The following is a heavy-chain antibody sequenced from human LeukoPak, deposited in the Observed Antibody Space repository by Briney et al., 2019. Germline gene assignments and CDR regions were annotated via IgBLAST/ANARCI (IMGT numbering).Heavy chain of an antibody. Sequence: ASVKVSCKASGYTFTSYGISWVRQAPGQGLEWMGWIGAYNGNTNYAQKLQGRVTMTTDTSTSTAYMELRSLRSDDTAVYYCARDRPYSSGWYGVNWFDPWGQGTLVTVSS. V-gene: IGHV1-18*01. CDR2: IGAYNGNT. J-gene: IGHJ5*02. CDR3: ARDRPYSSGWYGVNWFDP. CDR1: GYTFTSYG. D-gene: IGHD6-19*01.